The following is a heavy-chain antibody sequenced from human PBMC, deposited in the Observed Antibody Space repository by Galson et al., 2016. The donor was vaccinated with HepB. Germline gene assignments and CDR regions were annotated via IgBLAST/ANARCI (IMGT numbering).Heavy chain of an antibody. V-gene: IGHV3-53*01. D-gene: IGHD3-10*01. Sequence: SLRLSCAASGFTVSSNYMSWVRQAPGKGLEWVSVIYSGGRTYYADSVKGRFTISRDNGKNSLYLQLNNLRDEDTAVYYCARMDRGSRNYFGLEWYFNVWGRGTLVTASS. J-gene: IGHJ2*01. CDR3: ARMDRGSRNYFGLEWYFNV. CDR2: IYSGGRT. CDR1: GFTVSSNY.